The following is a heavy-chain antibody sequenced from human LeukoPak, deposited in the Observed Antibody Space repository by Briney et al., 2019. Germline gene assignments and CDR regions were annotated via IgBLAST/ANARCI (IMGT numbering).Heavy chain of an antibody. CDR2: ISWNSGSI. CDR1: GFTFDDYA. D-gene: IGHD4-17*01. CDR3: AKDPTTDYVFDY. V-gene: IGHV3-9*01. J-gene: IGHJ4*02. Sequence: GGSLRLSCAASGFTFDDYAMHWVRQAPGKGLEWVSGISWNSGSIGYADSVKGRFTISRDNSKNTLYLQMNSLRAEDTAVYYCAKDPTTDYVFDYWGQGTLVTVSS.